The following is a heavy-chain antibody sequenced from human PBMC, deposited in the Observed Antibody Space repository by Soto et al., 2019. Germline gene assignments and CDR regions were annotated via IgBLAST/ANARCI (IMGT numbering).Heavy chain of an antibody. CDR3: AVEVLGQIVPSGYYYDAMDV. V-gene: IGHV1-69*06. J-gene: IGHJ6*02. D-gene: IGHD6-6*01. CDR1: GDTFTKYA. CDR2: IIPIFGTP. Sequence: QVQVVQSGAEVKNPGSSVKVSCKASGDTFTKYAFSWVRQAPGQGIEWLGGIIPIFGTPDYAQKFQGRVAIIADTSTSTVYMELRSLRAEDTSVYYCAVEVLGQIVPSGYYYDAMDVWGQGTTVTFSS.